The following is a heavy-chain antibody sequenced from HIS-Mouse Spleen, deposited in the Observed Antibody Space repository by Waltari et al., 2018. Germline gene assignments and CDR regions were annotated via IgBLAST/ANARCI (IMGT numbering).Heavy chain of an antibody. V-gene: IGHV4-39*07. CDR3: ARGRRYYGSGSYGSFDY. J-gene: IGHJ4*02. CDR2: IYYSGST. Sequence: QLQLQESGPGLVKPSETLSLTCPVPGGSLSSSSYYWGWIRQPPGKGLEWIGSIYYSGSTYYNPSLKSRVTISVDTSKNQFSLKLSSVTAADTAVYYCARGRRYYGSGSYGSFDYWGQGTLVTVSS. D-gene: IGHD3-10*01. CDR1: GGSLSSSSYY.